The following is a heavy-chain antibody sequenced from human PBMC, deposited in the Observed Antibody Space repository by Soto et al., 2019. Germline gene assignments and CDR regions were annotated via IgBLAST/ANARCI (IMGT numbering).Heavy chain of an antibody. V-gene: IGHV3-21*01. CDR2: ISSSSSYI. CDR1: GFTFSSYI. D-gene: IGHD3-22*01. J-gene: IGHJ4*02. Sequence: PGGSLILSCAASGFTFSSYIMNWVRQTPGKGLEWVSSISSSSSYIYYADSVKGRSTISRDNAKNSLYLQMNSLRAEDTAVYYCATGEYYYDSSGYYYCWGQGTLVTVSS. CDR3: ATGEYYYDSSGYYYC.